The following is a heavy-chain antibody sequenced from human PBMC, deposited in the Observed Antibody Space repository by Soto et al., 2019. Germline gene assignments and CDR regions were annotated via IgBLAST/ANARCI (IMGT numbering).Heavy chain of an antibody. J-gene: IGHJ6*03. CDR1: GYTFTSYY. D-gene: IGHD3-10*01. V-gene: IGHV1-46*03. CDR2: INPSGGST. Sequence: ASVKVSCKASGYTFTSYYMHWVRQAPGQGLEWMGIINPSGGSTSYAQKFQGRVTMTRDTSTSTVYMELSSLRCEDTAVYFCARSSFGSGSLPMGYYYSMDVWGKGTTVTVSS. CDR3: ARSSFGSGSLPMGYYYSMDV.